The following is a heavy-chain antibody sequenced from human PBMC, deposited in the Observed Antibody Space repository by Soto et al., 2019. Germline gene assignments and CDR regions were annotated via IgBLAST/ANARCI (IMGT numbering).Heavy chain of an antibody. CDR1: GFTFSSYA. CDR3: ARRTSGWYLDY. D-gene: IGHD6-19*01. CDR2: ISGSDAST. V-gene: IGHV3-23*01. Sequence: EVQLLESGGGLVQPGGSLRLSCAASGFTFSSYAMSWVRQAPGKGLEWVSVISGSDASTYYADSVKGRFTISRDNSKNTPYLQMNSLRAEDTAVYYCARRTSGWYLDYWGQGTLVTVSS. J-gene: IGHJ4*02.